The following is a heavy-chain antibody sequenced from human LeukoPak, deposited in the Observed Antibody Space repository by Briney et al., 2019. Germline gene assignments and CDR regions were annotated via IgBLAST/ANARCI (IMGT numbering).Heavy chain of an antibody. J-gene: IGHJ4*02. CDR3: ARVGYNWNYFIDY. Sequence: ASVKVSCKTSGYTFNSYGISWVRQAPGQGLEWMGRIIPILGIANYAQKFQGRVTITADKSTSTAYMELSSLRSEDTAVYYCARVGYNWNYFIDYWGQGTLVTVSS. CDR2: IIPILGIA. D-gene: IGHD1-7*01. V-gene: IGHV1-69*04. CDR1: GYTFNSYG.